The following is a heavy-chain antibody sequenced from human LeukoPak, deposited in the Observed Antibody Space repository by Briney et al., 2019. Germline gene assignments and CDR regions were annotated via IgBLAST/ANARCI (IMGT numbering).Heavy chain of an antibody. CDR1: VYTFTSYD. V-gene: IGHV1-8*01. CDR3: ARGLRDYVWGSYRYIP. D-gene: IGHD3-16*02. CDR2: MNPNSGNT. Sequence: ASVKVSCKASVYTFTSYDINWVRQATGQGLEWMGWMNPNSGNTGYAQKFQGIVTMTRNTSINTAYMELSSLRSEDTAVYCCARGLRDYVWGSYRYIPWGQGTLVTVSS. J-gene: IGHJ5*02.